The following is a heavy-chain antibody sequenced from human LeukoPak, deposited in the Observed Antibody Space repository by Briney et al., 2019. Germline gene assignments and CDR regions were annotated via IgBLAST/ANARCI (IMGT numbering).Heavy chain of an antibody. V-gene: IGHV1-2*02. D-gene: IGHD1-14*01. CDR2: INPNSGGT. CDR1: GYTFTDYF. J-gene: IGHJ4*02. Sequence: ASVKVSCKASGYTFTDYFMHWVRQAPGQGLEWMGWINPNSGGTNYVQKFQGRVTMTRDTSISTVYMELTRLRSDDTAFYYCARDGNFDYWGQGTLVTVSS. CDR3: ARDGNFDY.